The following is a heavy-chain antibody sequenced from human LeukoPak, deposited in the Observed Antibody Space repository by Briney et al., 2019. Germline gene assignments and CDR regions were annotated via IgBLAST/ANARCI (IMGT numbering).Heavy chain of an antibody. V-gene: IGHV4-59*10. J-gene: IGHJ4*02. Sequence: PSETLSLTCAVYGGSFSGYYWSWIRQPAGKGLEWIGRIYTSGSTNYNPSLKSRVTMSVDTSKNQFSLKLSSVTAADTAVYYCARGLRVRGFDYWGQGTLVTVSS. CDR2: IYTSGST. CDR1: GGSFSGYY. D-gene: IGHD3-10*02. CDR3: ARGLRVRGFDY.